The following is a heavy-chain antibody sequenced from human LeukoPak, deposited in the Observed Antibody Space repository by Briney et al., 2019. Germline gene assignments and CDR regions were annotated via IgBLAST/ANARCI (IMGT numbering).Heavy chain of an antibody. D-gene: IGHD3-22*01. J-gene: IGHJ4*02. CDR3: ARGPGGYYDSSGFLDD. Sequence: GGSLRLSCAASGFTFSDYSMNWVRQAPGKGLEWVSSISSSSSYIYYADSVKGRFTIARDTAQNTLHLQMNSLRVEDTAMYYCARGPGGYYDSSGFLDDWGQGTLVTVSS. CDR2: ISSSSSYI. CDR1: GFTFSDYS. V-gene: IGHV3-21*01.